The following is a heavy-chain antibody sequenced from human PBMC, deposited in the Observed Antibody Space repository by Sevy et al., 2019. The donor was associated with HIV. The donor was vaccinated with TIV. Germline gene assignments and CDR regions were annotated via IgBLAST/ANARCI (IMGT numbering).Heavy chain of an antibody. Sequence: GESLKISCAASGFTFSSYWMSWVRQAPGKGLEWVANIKQDGSEKYYVDSVKGRFTISRDNAKNSLYLQMNSLRAEDTAVYYCARGRTHYGAFDIWGQGTMVTVSS. D-gene: IGHD4-17*01. CDR1: GFTFSSYW. CDR3: ARGRTHYGAFDI. V-gene: IGHV3-7*01. J-gene: IGHJ3*02. CDR2: IKQDGSEK.